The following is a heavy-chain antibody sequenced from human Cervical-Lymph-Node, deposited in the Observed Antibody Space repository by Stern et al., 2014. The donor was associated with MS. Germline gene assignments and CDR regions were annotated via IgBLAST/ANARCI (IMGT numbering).Heavy chain of an antibody. CDR3: ARVIGSFLRYYDSSGYCYFDY. J-gene: IGHJ4*02. CDR1: GYTFTSYG. V-gene: IGHV1-18*01. CDR2: ISAYNGNT. D-gene: IGHD3-22*01. Sequence: QVQLVQSGAEVKKPGASVKVSCKASGYTFTSYGISWVRQAPGQGLEWMGWISAYNGNTNYAQKLQGRVTMTTDTSTSTAYMELRSLRSDDTAVYYCARVIGSFLRYYDSSGYCYFDYWGQGTLVTVSS.